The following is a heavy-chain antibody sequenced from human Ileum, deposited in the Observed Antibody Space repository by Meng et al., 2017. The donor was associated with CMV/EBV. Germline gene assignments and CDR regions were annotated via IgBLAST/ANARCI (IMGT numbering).Heavy chain of an antibody. V-gene: IGHV3-7*03. CDR1: GFTFSNYW. D-gene: IGHD6-6*01. Sequence: GESLKISCAASGFTFSNYWMTWVRQAPGKGPEWVANIKQDGGEKYFVDSVKGRFTISRDNAKNSLYLQMNSLRAEDTALYYCAKGGNSSSSLDYWGQGTLVTVSS. CDR2: IKQDGGEK. CDR3: AKGGNSSSSLDY. J-gene: IGHJ4*02.